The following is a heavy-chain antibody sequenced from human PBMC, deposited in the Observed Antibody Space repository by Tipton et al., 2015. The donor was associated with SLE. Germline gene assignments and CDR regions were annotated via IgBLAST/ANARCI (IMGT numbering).Heavy chain of an antibody. V-gene: IGHV4-61*09. Sequence: TLSLTCTVSGGSVTSGSYYWSWTRQPAGKGLEWLGHIYRDGSANYNPSLKSRVTISVDTPNNQLSLKLTSVTAADTAVYYCARGAKERIALVRVRPYYFDYWGQGSLVTVSS. J-gene: IGHJ4*01. CDR3: ARGAKERIALVRVRPYYFDY. CDR2: IYRDGSA. CDR1: GGSVTSGSYY. D-gene: IGHD3-10*01.